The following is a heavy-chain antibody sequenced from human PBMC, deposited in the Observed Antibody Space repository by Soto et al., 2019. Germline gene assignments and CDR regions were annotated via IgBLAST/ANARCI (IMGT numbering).Heavy chain of an antibody. CDR3: ARGRYYDSSGYLYYFDY. CDR2: IYPGDSDT. J-gene: IGHJ4*02. CDR1: GYSFTSYW. D-gene: IGHD3-22*01. V-gene: IGHV5-51*01. Sequence: GESLKISCKGSGYSFTSYWIGWVRQMPGKGLEWMGIIYPGDSDTRYSPSFQGQVTISADKSISTACLQWSSLKASDTAMYYCARGRYYDSSGYLYYFDYWGQGTLVTVSS.